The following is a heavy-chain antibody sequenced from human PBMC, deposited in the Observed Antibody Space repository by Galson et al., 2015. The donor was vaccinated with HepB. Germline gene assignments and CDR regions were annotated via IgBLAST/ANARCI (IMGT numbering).Heavy chain of an antibody. CDR3: ARVYCSGGSCYLNWFDP. CDR2: INHSGST. J-gene: IGHJ5*02. V-gene: IGHV4-34*01. Sequence: ETLSLTCAVYGGSFSGYYWSWIRQPPGKGLEWIGEINHSGSTNYNPSLKSRVTISVDTSKNQFSLKLSSVTAADTAVYYCARVYCSGGSCYLNWFDPWGQGTLVTVSS. CDR1: GGSFSGYY. D-gene: IGHD2-15*01.